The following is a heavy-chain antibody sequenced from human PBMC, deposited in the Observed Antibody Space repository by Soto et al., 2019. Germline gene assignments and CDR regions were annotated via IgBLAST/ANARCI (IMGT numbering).Heavy chain of an antibody. V-gene: IGHV1-58*01. CDR2: IVVGSGNT. CDR1: GFTFTISA. J-gene: IGHJ3*02. Sequence: SVKVSCKASGFTFTISAVQWVRQALVQRLEWIGWIVVGSGNTNYAQKFQERVTITRDMSTSTAYMELSSLRSEDTAVYYCAALYYYDSSGYSDAFDIWGQGTMVTVSS. CDR3: AALYYYDSSGYSDAFDI. D-gene: IGHD3-22*01.